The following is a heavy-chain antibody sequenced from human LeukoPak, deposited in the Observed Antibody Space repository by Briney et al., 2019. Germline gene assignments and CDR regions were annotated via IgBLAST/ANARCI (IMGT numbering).Heavy chain of an antibody. V-gene: IGHV4-30-2*01. CDR1: GGSISSGGYS. CDR2: IYRSGST. J-gene: IGHJ5*02. Sequence: PSETLSLTCAVSGGSISSGGYSWSWIRQPPGKGLEWIGYIYRSGSTYYNPSLKSRVTISVDRSKNQFSLKLSSVTAADTAVYYCARAVVAATGWFDPWGQGILVTVSS. D-gene: IGHD2-15*01. CDR3: ARAVVAATGWFDP.